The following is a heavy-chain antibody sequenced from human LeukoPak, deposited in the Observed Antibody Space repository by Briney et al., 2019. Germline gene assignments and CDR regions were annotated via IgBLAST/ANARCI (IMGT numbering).Heavy chain of an antibody. V-gene: IGHV1-2*02. Sequence: ASVKVSCKASGYTFTGYYMHWVRQAPGQGLEWMGWINPNSGGTNYAQKFQGRVTMTRDTSISTAYMELNRLRSDDTAVYYCARSHGGITIRNWFDPWGQGTLVTVSS. CDR3: ARSHGGITIRNWFDP. CDR2: INPNSGGT. D-gene: IGHD3-3*01. CDR1: GYTFTGYY. J-gene: IGHJ5*02.